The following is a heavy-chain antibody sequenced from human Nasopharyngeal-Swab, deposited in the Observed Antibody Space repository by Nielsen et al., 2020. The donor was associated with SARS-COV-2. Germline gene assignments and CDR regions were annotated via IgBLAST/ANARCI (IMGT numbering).Heavy chain of an antibody. D-gene: IGHD1-26*01. CDR3: ASSPPGSYEAYFNY. Sequence: GESLKISCAASGFTFSAYAMHWVRQAPGKGLEWVAVIGHDGNNKFYTDSVKGRFTNSRDNSKNALYLEMNSLTPVDTAVYYCASSPPGSYEAYFNYWGQGTLVTVSS. CDR1: GFTFSAYA. J-gene: IGHJ4*02. V-gene: IGHV3-30-3*01. CDR2: IGHDGNNK.